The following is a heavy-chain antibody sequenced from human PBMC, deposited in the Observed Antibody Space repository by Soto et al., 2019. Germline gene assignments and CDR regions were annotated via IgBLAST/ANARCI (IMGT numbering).Heavy chain of an antibody. V-gene: IGHV1-69*01. J-gene: IGHJ4*02. Sequence: GXSVKVSCKASGGTFSSYAISWVRQAPVQGLEWMGGIIPIFGTANYAQKFQGRVTITADESTSTAYMELSSLRSEDTAVYYCARDDSSSWYGTYWGQGTPVTVSS. CDR2: IIPIFGTA. CDR3: ARDDSSSWYGTY. CDR1: GGTFSSYA. D-gene: IGHD6-13*01.